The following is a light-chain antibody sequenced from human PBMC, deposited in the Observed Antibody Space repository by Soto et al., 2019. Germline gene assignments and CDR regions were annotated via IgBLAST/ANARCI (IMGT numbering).Light chain of an antibody. CDR2: EVN. Sequence: QSALTQPPSASGSPGQSVTISCTGTSSDVGGYNYVSWYQQHPGKAPKLLIYEVNNRPSGVPDRFSGSKSGNTASLTVSGLQAEDEADYYCSSHAGSNLVVFGGGTKLTVL. CDR1: SSDVGGYNY. CDR3: SSHAGSNLVV. J-gene: IGLJ2*01. V-gene: IGLV2-8*01.